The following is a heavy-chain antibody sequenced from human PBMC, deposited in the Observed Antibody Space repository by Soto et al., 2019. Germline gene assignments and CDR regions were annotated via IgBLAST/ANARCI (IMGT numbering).Heavy chain of an antibody. CDR3: ATGWAFWSGYDSIDY. CDR1: GFTFSNAW. V-gene: IGHV3-15*01. Sequence: GGSLRLSCAASGFTFSNAWMSWVRQAPGKGLEWVGRIKSKTDGGTTDYAAPVKGRFTISRDDSKNTLYLQRNSLKTEDTAVYYCATGWAFWSGYDSIDYWGQGTLVTVSS. J-gene: IGHJ4*02. D-gene: IGHD3-3*01. CDR2: IKSKTDGGTT.